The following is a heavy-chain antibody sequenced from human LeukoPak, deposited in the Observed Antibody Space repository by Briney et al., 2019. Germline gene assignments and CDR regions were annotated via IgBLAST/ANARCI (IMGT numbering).Heavy chain of an antibody. Sequence: PGGSLRLSCAASGFTFSSYGMHWVRQAPGKGLEWVAVISYDGSNKYYADSVKGRFTISRDNSKNTLYLQMNSLRAEDTAVYYCAREAYDSRRGRYFDYWGQGTLVTVSS. V-gene: IGHV3-30*03. CDR3: AREAYDSRRGRYFDY. D-gene: IGHD3-22*01. CDR2: ISYDGSNK. CDR1: GFTFSSYG. J-gene: IGHJ4*02.